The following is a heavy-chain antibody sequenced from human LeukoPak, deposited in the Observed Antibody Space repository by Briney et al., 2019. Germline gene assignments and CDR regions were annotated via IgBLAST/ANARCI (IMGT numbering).Heavy chain of an antibody. CDR2: IIPIFGTA. J-gene: IGHJ4*02. V-gene: IGHV1-69*13. D-gene: IGHD2-15*01. Sequence: SVKVSCKASGGTFSSYAISWVRQAPGQGLEWMGGIIPIFGTANYAQKFQGRVTITADESTSTAYMGLSSLRSEDTAVYYCARCLGGSCYLFDYWGQGTLVTVSS. CDR3: ARCLGGSCYLFDY. CDR1: GGTFSSYA.